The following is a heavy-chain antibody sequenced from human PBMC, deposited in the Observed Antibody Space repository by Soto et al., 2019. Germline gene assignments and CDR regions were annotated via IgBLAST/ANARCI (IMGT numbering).Heavy chain of an antibody. Sequence: SETLSLTCTVSGASVRSRTNYWGWIRQPPGKGLEWIGSIYYSGSTNYNPSLKSRVTISVDTSKNQFSLKLSSVTAADTAVYYCATLTKPPKHYYDSSLYYFDYWGQGTLVTVSS. D-gene: IGHD3-22*01. CDR2: IYYSGST. CDR3: ATLTKPPKHYYDSSLYYFDY. CDR1: GASVRSRTNY. J-gene: IGHJ4*02. V-gene: IGHV4-39*07.